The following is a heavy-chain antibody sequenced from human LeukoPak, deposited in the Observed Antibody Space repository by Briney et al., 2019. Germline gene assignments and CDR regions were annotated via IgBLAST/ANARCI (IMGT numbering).Heavy chain of an antibody. CDR2: FDPEAGET. D-gene: IGHD3-22*01. CDR3: ATWAGAVIVDKNGGVY. CDR1: GYSLTELS. V-gene: IGHV1-24*01. J-gene: IGHJ4*02. Sequence: GASVKVSCKVSGYSLTELSMHWVRQTPGKGLEWMGGFDPEAGETIYAQKFQGRVTMTEDTSTDTAYMELSSLRSEDTAVFYCATWAGAVIVDKNGGVYWGQGVLVTVSS.